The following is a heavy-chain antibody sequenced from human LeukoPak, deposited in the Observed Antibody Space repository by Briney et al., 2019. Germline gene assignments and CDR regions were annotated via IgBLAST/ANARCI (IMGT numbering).Heavy chain of an antibody. D-gene: IGHD1-26*01. Sequence: SETLSLTCTVSGDSISSFYWSWIRQPAGKGLEWIGHIYTRGSTNYNPSLKSRVTISVDTSKNQFSLNLSSVTAAVTAVHSCARVGMGALDYWGQGTLVTVSS. J-gene: IGHJ4*02. V-gene: IGHV4-4*07. CDR2: IYTRGST. CDR3: ARVGMGALDY. CDR1: GDSISSFY.